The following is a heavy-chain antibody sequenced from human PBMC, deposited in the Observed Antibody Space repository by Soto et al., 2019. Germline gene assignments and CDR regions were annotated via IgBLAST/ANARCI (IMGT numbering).Heavy chain of an antibody. CDR3: ARDMRYYDTTGYTYWFDP. V-gene: IGHV1-69*04. Sequence: SVKVSCKASGGTFSSYTISWVRQAPGQGLQWMGRIIPSLEIANYAQKLQGRVTITADKSTGTAYMELSSLRAEDTAIYYCARDMRYYDTTGYTYWFDPWGQGTLVTVS. CDR1: GGTFSSYT. CDR2: IIPSLEIA. D-gene: IGHD3-22*01. J-gene: IGHJ5*02.